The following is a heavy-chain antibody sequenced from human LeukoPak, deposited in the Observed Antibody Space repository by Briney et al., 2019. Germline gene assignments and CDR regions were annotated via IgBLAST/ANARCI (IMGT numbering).Heavy chain of an antibody. CDR3: ARVRVVPAAPLYYYYYMDV. D-gene: IGHD2-2*01. CDR2: IYTSGST. J-gene: IGHJ6*03. V-gene: IGHV4-4*07. Sequence: SSETLSLTCTVSGGSISSYYWSWIRQPAGKGLEWIGRIYTSGSTNYNPSLKSRVTMSVDTSKNQFSLKLSSVTAADTAVYYCARVRVVPAAPLYYYYYMDVWGKGTTVTVSS. CDR1: GGSISSYY.